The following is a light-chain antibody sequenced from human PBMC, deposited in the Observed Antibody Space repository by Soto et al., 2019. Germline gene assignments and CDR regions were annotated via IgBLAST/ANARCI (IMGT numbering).Light chain of an antibody. CDR1: SSDIGDFKY. CDR2: EVT. CDR3: SSYTTSATLA. J-gene: IGLJ2*01. V-gene: IGLV2-14*03. Sequence: QSVLTQPASVSGSPGQSIAISCTGTSSDIGDFKYVSWYQQHPGKAPKLMIYEVTNRPSGVSDRFSGSKSGNTASLTISGLQAEDEADYYCSSYTTSATLAFGGGTKLTVL.